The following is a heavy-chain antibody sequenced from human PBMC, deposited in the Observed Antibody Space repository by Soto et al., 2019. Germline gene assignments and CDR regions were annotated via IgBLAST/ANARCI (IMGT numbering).Heavy chain of an antibody. Sequence: GGSLRLSCAASGFTFTTYAMSLVRQAPGKGLEWVSSITSSGGSTYYGDSVKGRFTISRDNSKNTLYLQMNSLRVDDTAVYYCAKGGSSWSYFDYWGQGMLVTVSS. CDR1: GFTFTTYA. CDR2: ITSSGGST. D-gene: IGHD6-13*01. CDR3: AKGGSSWSYFDY. V-gene: IGHV3-23*01. J-gene: IGHJ4*02.